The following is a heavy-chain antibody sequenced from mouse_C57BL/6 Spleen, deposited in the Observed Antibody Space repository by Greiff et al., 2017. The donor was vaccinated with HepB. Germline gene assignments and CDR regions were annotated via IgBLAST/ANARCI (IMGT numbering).Heavy chain of an antibody. CDR3: ARNPAQARGAWFAY. CDR2: IDPANGNT. D-gene: IGHD3-2*02. CDR1: GFNIKNTY. V-gene: IGHV14-3*01. Sequence: EVQRVESVAELVRPGASVKLSCTASGFNIKNTYMHWVKQRPEQGLEWIGRIDPANGNTKYAPKFQGKATITADTSSNTAYLQLSSLTSEDTAIYYCARNPAQARGAWFAYWGQGTLVTVSA. J-gene: IGHJ3*01.